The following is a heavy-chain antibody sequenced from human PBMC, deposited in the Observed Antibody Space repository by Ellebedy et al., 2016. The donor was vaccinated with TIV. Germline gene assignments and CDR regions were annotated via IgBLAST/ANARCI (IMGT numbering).Heavy chain of an antibody. J-gene: IGHJ2*01. V-gene: IGHV3-11*01. Sequence: GESLKISXAASGFTFSDYYMSWIRQAPGKGLEWVSYISSSGSTIYYADSVKGRFTISRDNAKNSLYLQMNSLRAEDTAVYYCARAPHYDILTVWYFDLWGRGTLVTVSS. D-gene: IGHD3-9*01. CDR1: GFTFSDYY. CDR2: ISSSGSTI. CDR3: ARAPHYDILTVWYFDL.